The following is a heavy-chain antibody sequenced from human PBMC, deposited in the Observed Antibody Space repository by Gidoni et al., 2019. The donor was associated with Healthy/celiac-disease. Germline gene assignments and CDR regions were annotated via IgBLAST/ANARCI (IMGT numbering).Heavy chain of an antibody. J-gene: IGHJ3*02. Sequence: QVQLQESGPGLVKPSETLSLTCTVSGGSISSYYWSWIRQPPGKGLEWIGYIYYSGSTNYNPSLKSRVTISVDTSKNQFSLKLSSVTAADTAVYYCASVHDYGDAFDIWGQGTMVTVSS. CDR1: GGSISSYY. CDR2: IYYSGST. D-gene: IGHD4-17*01. CDR3: ASVHDYGDAFDI. V-gene: IGHV4-59*01.